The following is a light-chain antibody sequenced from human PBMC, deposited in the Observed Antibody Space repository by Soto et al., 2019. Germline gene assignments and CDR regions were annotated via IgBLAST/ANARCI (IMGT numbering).Light chain of an antibody. V-gene: IGLV2-23*01. Sequence: QSALTQPASVSGSPGQSITLSCTGTRSDVGSYNLVSWYQQHPGKAPKLMIYEGSKRPSGVSNRFSGSKSGNTASLTISGLQAEDEADYYCCSYAGSSTLFGTGTKLTVL. CDR1: RSDVGSYNL. CDR3: CSYAGSSTL. J-gene: IGLJ1*01. CDR2: EGS.